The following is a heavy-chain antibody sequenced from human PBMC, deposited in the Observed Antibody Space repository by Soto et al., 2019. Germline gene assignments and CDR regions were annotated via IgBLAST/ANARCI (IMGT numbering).Heavy chain of an antibody. D-gene: IGHD5-12*01. Sequence: NPSETLSLTCTVSGGSISSGGYYWSWIRQHPGKGLEWIGYIYYSGGTYYNPSLKSRVTISVDTSKNQFSLKLSSVTAADTAVYYCAASCVACGGFNYYGMDGWGQGTTVTVSS. CDR2: IYYSGGT. J-gene: IGHJ6*02. CDR3: AASCVACGGFNYYGMDG. V-gene: IGHV4-31*03. CDR1: GGSISSGGYY.